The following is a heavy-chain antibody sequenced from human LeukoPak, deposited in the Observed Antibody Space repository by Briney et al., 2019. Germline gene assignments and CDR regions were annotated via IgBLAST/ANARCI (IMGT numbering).Heavy chain of an antibody. Sequence: GGSLRLSCVASGFTLTRNGMHWVRQAPGKGLEWVAFIRYDGTTTYYSESVKGRFAISRDNSKNTLYLQMNSLRAEDTAVYYCARVLWNGDYPRFDYWGQGTLVTVSS. CDR3: ARVLWNGDYPRFDY. CDR1: GFTLTRNG. V-gene: IGHV3-30*02. J-gene: IGHJ4*02. CDR2: IRYDGTTT. D-gene: IGHD4-17*01.